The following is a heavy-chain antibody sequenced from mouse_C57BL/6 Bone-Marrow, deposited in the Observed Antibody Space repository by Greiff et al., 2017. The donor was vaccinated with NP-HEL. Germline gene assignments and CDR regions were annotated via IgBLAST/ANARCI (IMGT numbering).Heavy chain of an antibody. CDR2: IWTGGGT. CDR3: ARNFLITTVVAPYAMDY. Sequence: VQGVESGPGLVAPSQSLSITCTVSGFSLTSYAISWVRQPPGKGLEWLGVIWTGGGTNYNSALKSRLSISKDNSKSQVFLKMNSLQTDDTARYYCARNFLITTVVAPYAMDYWGQGTSVTVSS. J-gene: IGHJ4*01. CDR1: GFSLTSYA. D-gene: IGHD1-1*01. V-gene: IGHV2-9-1*01.